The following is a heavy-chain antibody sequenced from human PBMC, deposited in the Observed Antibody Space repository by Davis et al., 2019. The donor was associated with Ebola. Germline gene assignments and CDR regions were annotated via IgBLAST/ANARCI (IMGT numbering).Heavy chain of an antibody. V-gene: IGHV5-51*01. J-gene: IGHJ3*02. CDR2: IYPGDSDT. CDR1: CYSFTPYW. D-gene: IGHD4-23*01. Sequence: GESPKTPRNGPCYSFTPYWLGPVPQMPGKGLEWMGSIYPGDSDTRYSPSFQGQVTISADKSISTAYLQWSSLKASDTAMYYCARNDYGGDSDAFDIWGQGTMVTVSS. CDR3: ARNDYGGDSDAFDI.